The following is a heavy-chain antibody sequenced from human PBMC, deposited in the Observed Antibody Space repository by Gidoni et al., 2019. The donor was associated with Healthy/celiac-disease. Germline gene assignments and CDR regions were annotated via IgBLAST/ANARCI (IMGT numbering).Heavy chain of an antibody. J-gene: IGHJ4*02. D-gene: IGHD3-22*01. Sequence: EVQLLESGGGLVQPGGSLRLSCAASGFTFRSYAMSGVRQAPGKGLGWVSAISGSGGSTYYADSVKGRFTISRDNSKNTLYLQMNSLRAEDTAVYYCAKPKPYYYDSSGYYYFDYWGQGTLVTVSS. CDR2: ISGSGGST. CDR1: GFTFRSYA. V-gene: IGHV3-23*01. CDR3: AKPKPYYYDSSGYYYFDY.